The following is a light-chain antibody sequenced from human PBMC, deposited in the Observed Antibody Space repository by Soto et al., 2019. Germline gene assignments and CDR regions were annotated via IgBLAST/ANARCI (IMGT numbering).Light chain of an antibody. CDR1: QSVSSY. V-gene: IGKV3-11*01. CDR2: DAS. J-gene: IGKJ2*03. Sequence: EIVLTQSPATLSLSPGERATLSCRASQSVSSYLAWYQQKPGQAPRLLIYDASNRATGIPARFSGSRAGTDFTLTIRRLEPDDFAVYYCQQRNNWQSFGQGTILEI. CDR3: QQRNNWQS.